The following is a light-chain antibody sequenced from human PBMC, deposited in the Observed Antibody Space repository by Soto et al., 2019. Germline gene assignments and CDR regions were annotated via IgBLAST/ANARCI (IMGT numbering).Light chain of an antibody. CDR3: QQVNSYPLT. J-gene: IGKJ4*01. Sequence: DIHLTQSPSLLSASVGDRVTITCRASQGISQYVAWYQQKPGKAPKLLIYAATVLQGGVPSRFSGTASATEFILTISSLQPEDCATYYCQQVNSYPLTFGGGTRVDIK. V-gene: IGKV1-9*01. CDR2: AAT. CDR1: QGISQY.